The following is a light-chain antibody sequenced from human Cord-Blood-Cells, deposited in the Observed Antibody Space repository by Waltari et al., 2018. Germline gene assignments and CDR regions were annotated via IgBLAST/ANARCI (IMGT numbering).Light chain of an antibody. CDR3: QQYYSTFP. V-gene: IGKV4-1*01. J-gene: IGKJ3*01. CDR1: QSVLYSSNNKNY. Sequence: DIVMTQSPASLAVSLAERATINCKSSQSVLYSSNNKNYLAWYQQKPGQPPKLLIYWASTREAGVPDRCSGSGSETDFTLTISSLQAEDVAVYYGQQYYSTFPFGPGTKVDIK. CDR2: WAS.